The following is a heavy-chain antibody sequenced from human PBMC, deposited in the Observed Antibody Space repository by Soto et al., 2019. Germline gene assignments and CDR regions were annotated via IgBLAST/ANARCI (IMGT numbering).Heavy chain of an antibody. D-gene: IGHD3-10*02. CDR3: AKDPGGGVLITLVGAFDI. V-gene: IGHV3-23*01. Sequence: EVQLLESGGDLVQPGGSLRLSCAASGLTSSTYAMSWVRQAPGKGLEWVSGISGSGGNTYYADSVKGRFTISRDNTKNTLYLQMNSPRPEDTAVYYCAKDPGGGVLITLVGAFDIWGQGTMVTVSS. CDR2: ISGSGGNT. J-gene: IGHJ3*02. CDR1: GLTSSTYA.